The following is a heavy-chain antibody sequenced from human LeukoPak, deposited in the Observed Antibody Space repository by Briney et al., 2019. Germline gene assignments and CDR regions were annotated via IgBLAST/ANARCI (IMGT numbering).Heavy chain of an antibody. D-gene: IGHD6-6*01. CDR3: ARTLSSAAKNAFGI. J-gene: IGHJ3*02. CDR2: INPNSGGT. Sequence: ASVKVSCKASGGTFSSYAISWVRQAPGQGLEWMGWINPNSGGTNYAQKFQGRVTMTRDTSISTAYMELSRLRSDDTAVYYCARTLSSAAKNAFGIWGQGTMVTVSS. V-gene: IGHV1-2*02. CDR1: GGTFSSYA.